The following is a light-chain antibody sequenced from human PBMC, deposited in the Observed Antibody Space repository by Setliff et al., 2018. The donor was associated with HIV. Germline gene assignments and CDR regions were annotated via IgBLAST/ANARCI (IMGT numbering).Light chain of an antibody. Sequence: QSALTQPASVSGSPGQSITISCTGTSSDVGGYNYVSWYQQHPGKVPKLIIYEVSNRPSGVSNRFSGSKSDNTASLTISGLQAEDEADYYCSSNTRSRTRVFGTGTKV. CDR1: SSDVGGYNY. V-gene: IGLV2-14*01. CDR3: SSNTRSRTRV. J-gene: IGLJ1*01. CDR2: EVS.